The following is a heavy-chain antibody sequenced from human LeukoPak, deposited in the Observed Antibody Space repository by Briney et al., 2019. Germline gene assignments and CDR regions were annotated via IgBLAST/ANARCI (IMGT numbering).Heavy chain of an antibody. D-gene: IGHD3-16*01. CDR3: ARQFEGGVDWFDP. Sequence: SETLSLTCTVSGGSISSFHWSWIRQPPGKGLEWIGSIYTSGTTNYNPSLKSRVTISVDTSKNHFSLKLSSVTAADTAVYYCARQFEGGVDWFDPWGQGTLVTVSS. V-gene: IGHV4-4*09. CDR2: IYTSGTT. J-gene: IGHJ5*02. CDR1: GGSISSFH.